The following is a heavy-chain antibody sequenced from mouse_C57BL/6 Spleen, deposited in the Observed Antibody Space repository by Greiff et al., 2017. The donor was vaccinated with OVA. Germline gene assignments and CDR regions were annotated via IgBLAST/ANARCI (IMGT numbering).Heavy chain of an antibody. J-gene: IGHJ3*01. V-gene: IGHV14-3*01. D-gene: IGHD2-12*01. CDR2: IDPANGNT. CDR1: GFNIKNTY. Sequence: EVQRVESVAELVRPGASVKLSCTASGFNIKNTYMHWVKQRPEQGLEWIGRIDPANGNTKYAPKFQGKATITADTSSNTAYLQLSSLTSEDTAIYYCARGSYSLSWFAYWGQGTLVTVSA. CDR3: ARGSYSLSWFAY.